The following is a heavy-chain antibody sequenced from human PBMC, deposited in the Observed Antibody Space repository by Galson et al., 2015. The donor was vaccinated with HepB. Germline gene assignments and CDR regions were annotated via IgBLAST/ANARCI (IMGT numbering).Heavy chain of an antibody. D-gene: IGHD3-22*01. Sequence: SLRLSCAASGFTFSSYGMHWVRQAPGKGLEWVAVISYDGSNKYYADSVKGRFTISRDNSKNTLYLQMNSLRAEDTAVYYCAKDRRGYYDSSGYYYYYYGMDVWGQGTTVTVSS. J-gene: IGHJ6*02. CDR3: AKDRRGYYDSSGYYYYYYGMDV. CDR2: ISYDGSNK. V-gene: IGHV3-30*18. CDR1: GFTFSSYG.